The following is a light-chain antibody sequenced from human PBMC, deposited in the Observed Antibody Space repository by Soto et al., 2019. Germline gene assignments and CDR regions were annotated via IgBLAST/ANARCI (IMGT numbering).Light chain of an antibody. CDR3: SSYTTRGTLNYV. CDR2: EVS. CDR1: SSDIGAYDY. J-gene: IGLJ1*01. V-gene: IGLV2-14*01. Sequence: QSVLTQPASVSASPGQSITISCTGTSSDIGAYDYVSWYQQHPGKAPKLMIYEVSHRPSGISHRFSASKSGNTASLTISGLQAEDEADYHCSSYTTRGTLNYVFGSGTKVTVL.